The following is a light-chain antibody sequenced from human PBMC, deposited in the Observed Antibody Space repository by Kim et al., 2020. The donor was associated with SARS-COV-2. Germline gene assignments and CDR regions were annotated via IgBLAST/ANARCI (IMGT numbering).Light chain of an antibody. J-gene: IGKJ3*01. CDR1: RCRVYSDGNTY. CDR3: MQGTHWPFT. Sequence: PATIACRSSRCRVYSDGNTYLNWFHQRPGQSPRRLIYKVSNRESGVPDRFSGSGSGTDFTLQISRVEAEDVGVYYCMQGTHWPFTFGPGTKVDIK. CDR2: KVS. V-gene: IGKV2-30*01.